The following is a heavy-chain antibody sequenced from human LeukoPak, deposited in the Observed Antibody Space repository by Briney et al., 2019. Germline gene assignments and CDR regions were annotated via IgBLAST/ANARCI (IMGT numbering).Heavy chain of an antibody. CDR1: GGSISSSSYY. J-gene: IGHJ3*02. CDR3: ARVYDFWSGYIQHDAFDI. V-gene: IGHV4-39*07. CDR2: IYYSGST. Sequence: SETLSLTCTVSGGSISSSSYYWGWIRQPPGKGLEWIGSIYYSGSTYYNPSLKSRVTISVDTSKNQFSLKLSSVTAADTAVYYCARVYDFWSGYIQHDAFDIWGQGTMVTVSS. D-gene: IGHD3-3*01.